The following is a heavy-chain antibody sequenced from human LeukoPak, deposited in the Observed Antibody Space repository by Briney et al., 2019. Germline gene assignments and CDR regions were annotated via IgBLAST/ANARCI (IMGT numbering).Heavy chain of an antibody. CDR2: IKVDGSET. CDR1: GFTFSSYA. V-gene: IGHV3-7*01. J-gene: IGHJ3*02. Sequence: PGGSLRLSCAASGFTFSSYAMSWVRQAPGKGLEWVANIKVDGSETYYVDSVKGRFTISRDNSKNSLYLQMNYLRAEDTAVYYCARDLTNWNDATFDIWGQGTMVTVAS. CDR3: ARDLTNWNDATFDI. D-gene: IGHD1-1*01.